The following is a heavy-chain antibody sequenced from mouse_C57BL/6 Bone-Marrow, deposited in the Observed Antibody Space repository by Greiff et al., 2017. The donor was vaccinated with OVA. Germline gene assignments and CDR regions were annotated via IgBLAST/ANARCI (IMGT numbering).Heavy chain of an antibody. J-gene: IGHJ4*01. CDR1: GFNIKDDY. CDR3: TTLYGSPFYAMDY. Sequence: VQLKESGAELVRPGASVKLSCTASGFNIKDDYMHWVKQRPEQGLEWIGWIDPENGDTEYASKFQGKATITADTSSNTAYLQLSSLTSEDTAVYYCTTLYGSPFYAMDYWGQGTSVTVSS. D-gene: IGHD1-1*01. V-gene: IGHV14-4*01. CDR2: IDPENGDT.